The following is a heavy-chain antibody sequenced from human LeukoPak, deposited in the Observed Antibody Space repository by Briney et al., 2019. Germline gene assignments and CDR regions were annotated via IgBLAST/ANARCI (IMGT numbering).Heavy chain of an antibody. V-gene: IGHV3-21*04. D-gene: IGHD3-22*01. J-gene: IGHJ4*02. CDR1: GFTFSSYG. Sequence: GGSLRLSCAASGFTFSSYGMNWVRQAPGKGLEWFSSISSSSSYIYYADSVKGRFTISRDNAKNTQYLQMNSLRAEDTAVYYCASNYYDSSGYHHWGQGTLVTVSS. CDR2: ISSSSSYI. CDR3: ASNYYDSSGYHH.